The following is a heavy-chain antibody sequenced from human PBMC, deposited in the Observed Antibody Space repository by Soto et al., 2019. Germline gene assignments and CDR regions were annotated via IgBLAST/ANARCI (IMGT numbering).Heavy chain of an antibody. Sequence: EVQLLESGGGLVQPGGSLRLSCAASGFTFGTYAMSWVRQAPGKGLEWVSAISPSNGRTYYADSVRGRFTISRDNSKNTPYLQVESLGANETDGYYWAKEGREWTPQAWGQGTLVTVSS. J-gene: IGHJ5*02. D-gene: IGHD3-3*01. CDR1: GFTFGTYA. CDR3: AKEGREWTPQA. V-gene: IGHV3-23*01. CDR2: ISPSNGRT.